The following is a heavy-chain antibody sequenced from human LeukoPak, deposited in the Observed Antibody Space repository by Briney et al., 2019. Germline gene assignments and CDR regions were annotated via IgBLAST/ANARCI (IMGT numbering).Heavy chain of an antibody. V-gene: IGHV4-39*07. Sequence: SETLSLTCTVSGGSISSSGYYWSWIRQPPGKGLEWIGEINHSGSTNYNPSLKSRVTISVDTSKNQFSLKLSSVTAADTAVYYCASNDYGGTVDYWGQGTLVTVSS. CDR1: GGSISSSGYY. CDR3: ASNDYGGTVDY. J-gene: IGHJ4*02. CDR2: INHSGST. D-gene: IGHD4-23*01.